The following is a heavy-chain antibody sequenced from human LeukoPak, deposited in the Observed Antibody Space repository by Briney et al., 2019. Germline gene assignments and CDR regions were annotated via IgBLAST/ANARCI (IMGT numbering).Heavy chain of an antibody. CDR1: GFTFSSYW. J-gene: IGHJ4*02. D-gene: IGHD2-21*01. Sequence: GSLRLSCVASGFTFSSYWMHWVRQAPGEGLVWVSRINSDGSTTTYADSVKGRFTISRDNAKNSLYLQMNSLKPEDTAVYYCTRDSPNEVMLWWSIDYWGQGTLVTVSS. CDR3: TRDSPNEVMLWWSIDY. V-gene: IGHV3-74*01. CDR2: INSDGSTT.